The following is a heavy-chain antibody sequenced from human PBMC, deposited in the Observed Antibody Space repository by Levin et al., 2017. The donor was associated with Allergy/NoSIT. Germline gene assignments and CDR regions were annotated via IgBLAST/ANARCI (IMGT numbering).Heavy chain of an antibody. D-gene: IGHD4-17*01. Sequence: ASVKVSCKASGYIFTDYSLHWIRRAPGRGLEWMGWISPNSGGTDYAPEFQGRVTMTWDTSIGAGYMELSSLRSDDPAVYYCARDLYGDYATAAFDFWGQGTLVTVSS. CDR2: ISPNSGGT. V-gene: IGHV1-2*02. CDR1: GYIFTDYS. J-gene: IGHJ4*02. CDR3: ARDLYGDYATAAFDF.